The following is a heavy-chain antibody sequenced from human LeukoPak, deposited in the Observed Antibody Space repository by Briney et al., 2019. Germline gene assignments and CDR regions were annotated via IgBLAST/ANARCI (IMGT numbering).Heavy chain of an antibody. CDR1: GFTVSSNH. CDR3: ARDPVFTYYYGSGSPVWYNWFDP. CDR2: ISYDGSNK. D-gene: IGHD3-10*01. Sequence: GGSLRLSCAASGFTVSSNHMSWVRQAPGKGLEWVAVISYDGSNKYYADSVKGRFTISRDNSKNTLYLQMNSLRAEDTAVYYCARDPVFTYYYGSGSPVWYNWFDPWGQGTLVTVSS. J-gene: IGHJ5*02. V-gene: IGHV3-30-3*01.